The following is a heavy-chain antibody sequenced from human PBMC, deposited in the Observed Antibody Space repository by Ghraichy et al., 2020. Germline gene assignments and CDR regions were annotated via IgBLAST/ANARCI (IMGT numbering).Heavy chain of an antibody. CDR2: ISSSSSYI. CDR1: GFTFSSYS. Sequence: GGSLRLSCAASGFTFSSYSMNWVRQAPGKGLEWVSSISSSSSYIYYADSVKGRFTISRDNAKNSLYLQMNSLRAEDTAVYYCARFDVDTAMVGPVWGQGTTVTVSS. V-gene: IGHV3-21*01. CDR3: ARFDVDTAMVGPV. D-gene: IGHD5-18*01. J-gene: IGHJ6*02.